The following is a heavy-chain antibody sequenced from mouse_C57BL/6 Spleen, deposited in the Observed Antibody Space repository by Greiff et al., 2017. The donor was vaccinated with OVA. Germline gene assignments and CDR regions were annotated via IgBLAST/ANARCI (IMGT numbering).Heavy chain of an antibody. J-gene: IGHJ2*01. CDR1: GYTFTDYE. CDR2: IDPETGGT. CDR3: TRTYGYDGYYFDY. Sequence: VQGVESGAELVRPGASVTLSCKASGYTFTDYEMHWVKQTPVHGLEWIGAIDPETGGTAYNQKFKGKAILTADKSSSTAYMELRSLTSEDSAVYYCTRTYGYDGYYFDYWGQGTTLTVSS. D-gene: IGHD2-2*01. V-gene: IGHV1-15*01.